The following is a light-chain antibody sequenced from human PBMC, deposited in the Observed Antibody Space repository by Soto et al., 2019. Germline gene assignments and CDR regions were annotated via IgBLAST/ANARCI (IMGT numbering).Light chain of an antibody. CDR2: WAS. J-gene: IGKJ1*01. CDR3: QHYYSTPRT. V-gene: IGKV4-1*01. CDR1: QSLLYSSNNKDY. Sequence: DIVMTQSPDSLAVSLGERATINCKSSQSLLYSSNNKDYLAWYQQKPGQPPKLLIYWASTRESGVPDRFSGSGSGTDFTLTIGSLQAEDVAVYYCQHYYSTPRTFGQGTKVEIK.